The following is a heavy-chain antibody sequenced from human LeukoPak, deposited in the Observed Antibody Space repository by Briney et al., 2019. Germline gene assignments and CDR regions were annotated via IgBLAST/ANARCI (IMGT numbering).Heavy chain of an antibody. V-gene: IGHV6-1*01. CDR3: ARGYPYSSGWYGAFYYYYGMDV. D-gene: IGHD6-19*01. CDR2: TYYRSKWYN. Sequence: SQTLSLTCAISGDSVSTNSAAWNWIRQSPSRGLEWLGRTYYRSKWYNDYAVSVKSRITINPDTSKNQFSLQLNSVTPEDTAVYYCARGYPYSSGWYGAFYYYYGMDVWGQGTTVTVSS. CDR1: GDSVSTNSAA. J-gene: IGHJ6*02.